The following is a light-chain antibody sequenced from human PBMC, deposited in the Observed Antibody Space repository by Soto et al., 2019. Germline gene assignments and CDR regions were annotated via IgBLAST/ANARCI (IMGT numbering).Light chain of an antibody. Sequence: QSVLTQPASVSGSPGQSITISCTGTSSDIGTYNYVSWYQQHPGKVPKLMIYEVSNRPSGVSNRFSGSKSGNTASLANSGLQAEDEADYYCSSYTTSSTQVFGGGTKLTVL. CDR3: SSYTTSSTQV. J-gene: IGLJ3*02. CDR1: SSDIGTYNY. V-gene: IGLV2-14*01. CDR2: EVS.